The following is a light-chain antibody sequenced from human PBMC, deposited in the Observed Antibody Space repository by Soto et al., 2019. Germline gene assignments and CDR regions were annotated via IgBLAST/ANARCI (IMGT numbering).Light chain of an antibody. CDR1: QSVSSY. J-gene: IGKJ3*01. Sequence: EIVLTQSPATLSLSPGHRATLSCRASQSVSSYLAWYQQKPGQAPRLLIYDVSNRATGIPARFSGSGSGTDFTLTISSLEPEDFAVYYCQQRSNWPPLFTFGPGTKVDIK. CDR2: DVS. CDR3: QQRSNWPPLFT. V-gene: IGKV3-11*01.